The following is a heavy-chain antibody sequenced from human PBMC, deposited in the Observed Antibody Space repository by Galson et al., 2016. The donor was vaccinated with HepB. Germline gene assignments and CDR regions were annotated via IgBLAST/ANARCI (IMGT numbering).Heavy chain of an antibody. CDR1: GGTFNGYY. D-gene: IGHD3-3*01. V-gene: IGHV4-34*01. Sequence: SETLSLTCAVFGGTFNGYYWTWIRQPPGKGLEWIGAINHSGNTNYNPSLKSRVNLSVDMSKKQFTLELTSVTVADTAIYYCARGTYYDSATRFDPWGQGTPVTVAS. J-gene: IGHJ5*02. CDR3: ARGTYYDSATRFDP. CDR2: INHSGNT.